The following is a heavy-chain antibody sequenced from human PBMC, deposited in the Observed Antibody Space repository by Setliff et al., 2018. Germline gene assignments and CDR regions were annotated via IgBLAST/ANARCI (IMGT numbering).Heavy chain of an antibody. CDR1: GGSISSGDYY. CDR2: IYYRGST. J-gene: IGHJ2*01. Sequence: SETLSLTCTVSGGSISSGDYYWSWIRQPPGKGLEWIGYIYYRGSTYYNPSLKSRVTISVDTSKNQFSPKLSSVTAADTAVYYCAREYGASPHQTRRNWYFDLWGRGTLVTVSS. V-gene: IGHV4-30-4*08. CDR3: AREYGASPHQTRRNWYFDL. D-gene: IGHD2-8*01.